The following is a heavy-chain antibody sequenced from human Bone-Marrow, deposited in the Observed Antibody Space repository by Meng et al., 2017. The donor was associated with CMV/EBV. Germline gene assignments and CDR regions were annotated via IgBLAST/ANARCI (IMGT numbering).Heavy chain of an antibody. D-gene: IGHD2-21*01. CDR2: IKNKANVHST. Sequence: GESLKISCATSGFSFSDHHMDWFRQAPGKGLEWISRIKNKANVHSTEYAASVRGRFTTSRNDSENSLYLQMTSMKTEAAAAYFCDRYSMKCGGCDFWGRGNLVNVDS. J-gene: IGHJ4*02. CDR1: GFSFSDHH. V-gene: IGHV3-72*01. CDR3: DRYSMKCGGCDF.